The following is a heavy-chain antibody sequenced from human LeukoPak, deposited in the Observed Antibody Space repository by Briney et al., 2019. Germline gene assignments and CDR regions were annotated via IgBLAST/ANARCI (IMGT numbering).Heavy chain of an antibody. J-gene: IGHJ4*02. Sequence: SGTLSLTCTVSGDSTNSLDLWSWVRQPPGKGLEWIGEMYLSGTTHSNPSVKSRVTISIDKSKNQFFLNLSSVTAADTAVYYCAGLVGRYSSGLYYYYFDYWGQGTLVTVSS. CDR2: MYLSGTT. CDR3: AGLVGRYSSGLYYYYFDY. V-gene: IGHV4-4*02. CDR1: GDSTNSLDL. D-gene: IGHD3-22*01.